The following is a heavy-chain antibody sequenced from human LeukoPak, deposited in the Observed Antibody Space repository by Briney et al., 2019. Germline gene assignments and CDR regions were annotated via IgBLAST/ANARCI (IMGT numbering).Heavy chain of an antibody. CDR2: INHSGST. J-gene: IGHJ4*02. D-gene: IGHD2-2*01. Sequence: SETLSLTCTVYGESFSGYYWSWIRQPPGKGLEWIGEINHSGSTNYNPSLKSRVIISLDTSKNLFSLKLTSMTAADTAVYYCASTERCSTTCPLDYWGRGTLVTVSS. CDR1: GESFSGYY. V-gene: IGHV4-34*01. CDR3: ASTERCSTTCPLDY.